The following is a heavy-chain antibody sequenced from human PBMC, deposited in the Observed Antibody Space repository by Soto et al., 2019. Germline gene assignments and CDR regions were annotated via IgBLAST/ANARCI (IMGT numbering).Heavy chain of an antibody. Sequence: GGSLRLSCAASGFTFSSYGMHWVRQAPGKGLEWVAVIWYDGSNKYYADSVKGRFTISRDNSKNTLYLQMNSLRAEDTAVYYCARDDRLRYFDWLLQDCWFDPWGQGTLVTVSS. D-gene: IGHD3-9*01. V-gene: IGHV3-33*01. J-gene: IGHJ5*02. CDR1: GFTFSSYG. CDR2: IWYDGSNK. CDR3: ARDDRLRYFDWLLQDCWFDP.